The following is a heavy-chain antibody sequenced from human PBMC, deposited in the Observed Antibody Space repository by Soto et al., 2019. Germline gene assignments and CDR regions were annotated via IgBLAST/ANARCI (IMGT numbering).Heavy chain of an antibody. D-gene: IGHD2-21*02. CDR1: GYTLTELS. J-gene: IGHJ3*02. CDR2: FDPEDGET. Sequence: GASVKVSCKVSGYTLTELSMHWVRQAPGKGLEWMGGFDPEDGETIYAQKFRGRVTMTEDTSTDTAYMELSSLRSEDTAVYYCATYFPRSDMTYAFDIWGQGTMVTVSS. CDR3: ATYFPRSDMTYAFDI. V-gene: IGHV1-24*01.